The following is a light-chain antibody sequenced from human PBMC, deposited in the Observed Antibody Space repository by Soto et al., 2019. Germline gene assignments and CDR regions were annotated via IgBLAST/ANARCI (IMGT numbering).Light chain of an antibody. V-gene: IGLV2-14*01. J-gene: IGLJ2*01. Sequence: QSALTQPASVSGSPGQSITISCTGTSSDVGGYNYVSWYQQHPGKAPKLMIYDVSNRPSGVSKRFSGSKSGNTASLTTSGLQAEYEADYYCSSYTSSSTLVVFGGGTQLTVL. CDR3: SSYTSSSTLVV. CDR2: DVS. CDR1: SSDVGGYNY.